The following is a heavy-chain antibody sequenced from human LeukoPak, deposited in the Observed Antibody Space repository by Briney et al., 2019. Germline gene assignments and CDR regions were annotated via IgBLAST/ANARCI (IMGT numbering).Heavy chain of an antibody. CDR1: GFTFSGSA. J-gene: IGHJ6*03. Sequence: PGGSLRLSCAASGFTFSGSAMHWVRQASGKGLEWVGRIRSKANSYATAYAASVKGRFTISRDDSKNTAYLQMNSLKTEDTAVYYCTRHGLVAPDYYYYMDVWGKGTTVTVSS. CDR3: TRHGLVAPDYYYYMDV. V-gene: IGHV3-73*01. D-gene: IGHD2-21*01. CDR2: IRSKANSYAT.